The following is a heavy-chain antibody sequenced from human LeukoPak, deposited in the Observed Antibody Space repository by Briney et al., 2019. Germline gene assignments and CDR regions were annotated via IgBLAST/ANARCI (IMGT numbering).Heavy chain of an antibody. D-gene: IGHD3-9*01. CDR3: ARGRTYYDILTGHYFDY. J-gene: IGHJ4*02. Sequence: GSLRLSCAASGFTFSSYWMSWVRQAPGKGLEWVANIKQDGSEKYYVDSVKGRFTISRDNAKNSLYLQMNSLRAEDTAVYYCARGRTYYDILTGHYFDYWGQGTLVTVSS. CDR1: GFTFSSYW. V-gene: IGHV3-7*01. CDR2: IKQDGSEK.